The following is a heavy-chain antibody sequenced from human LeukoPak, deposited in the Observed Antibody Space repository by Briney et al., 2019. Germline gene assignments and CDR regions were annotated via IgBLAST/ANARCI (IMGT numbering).Heavy chain of an antibody. V-gene: IGHV1-69*04. D-gene: IGHD5-24*01. CDR1: GGTFSSYA. Sequence: SVKVSCKASGGTFSSYAISWVRQAPGQGLEWMGRITPILGIANYAQKFQGRVTITADKSTSTAYMELSSLRSEDTAVYYCARDGYSTYSFDYWGQGTLVTVSS. CDR2: ITPILGIA. CDR3: ARDGYSTYSFDY. J-gene: IGHJ4*02.